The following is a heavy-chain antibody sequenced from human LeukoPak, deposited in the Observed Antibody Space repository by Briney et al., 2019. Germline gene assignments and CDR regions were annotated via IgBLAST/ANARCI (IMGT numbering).Heavy chain of an antibody. Sequence: PGGSLRLSCAASGFTFSSYAMSWVRQAPGKGLEWVSLIYSDGSTYYADSVKGRFTISRDTSKNTLYLQMNNLRAEDTAVYYCARDLTSYDYVWDYWGQGTLVTVSS. CDR2: IYSDGST. CDR3: ARDLTSYDYVWDY. CDR1: GFTFSSYA. J-gene: IGHJ4*02. V-gene: IGHV3-66*01. D-gene: IGHD3-16*01.